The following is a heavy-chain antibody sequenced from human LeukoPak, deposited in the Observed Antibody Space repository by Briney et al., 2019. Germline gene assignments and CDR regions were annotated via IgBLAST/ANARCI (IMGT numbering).Heavy chain of an antibody. V-gene: IGHV3-9*01. CDR2: ISWNSGSI. D-gene: IGHD2-2*01. Sequence: PGRSLRLSCAASGFTFDDYAMHWVRQAPGKGLEWVSGISWNSGSIGYADSVKGRFTISRDNAKNSLYLQMNSLRAEDTALYYCAIGGGYCSSTSCYRDVWGQGTTVTVSS. CDR1: GFTFDDYA. CDR3: AIGGGYCSSTSCYRDV. J-gene: IGHJ6*02.